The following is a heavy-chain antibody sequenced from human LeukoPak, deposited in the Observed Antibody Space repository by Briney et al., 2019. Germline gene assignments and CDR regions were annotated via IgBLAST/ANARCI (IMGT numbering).Heavy chain of an antibody. CDR2: IYSGGST. D-gene: IGHD1-1*01. Sequence: GGSLRLSCAASGFTVSSNYMSWVRQAPGKGLEWVSVIYSGGSTYYADSVKGRFTISRDNSKNTPYLQMNSLRAEDTAVYYCASLKNWSDDYWGQGTLVTVSS. V-gene: IGHV3-53*01. J-gene: IGHJ4*02. CDR1: GFTVSSNY. CDR3: ASLKNWSDDY.